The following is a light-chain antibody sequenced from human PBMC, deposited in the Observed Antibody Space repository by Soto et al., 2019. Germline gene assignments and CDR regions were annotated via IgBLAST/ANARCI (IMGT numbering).Light chain of an antibody. CDR2: DAS. J-gene: IGKJ1*01. CDR3: QQYYSFPRT. V-gene: IGKV1-12*01. CDR1: PNIWRL. Sequence: DIQLTQSPAYKYASVGGRVTLTCRASPNIWRLLAWYQQKPGKAPEPLIYDASSLQSGVPPRFSGSGSGTDFTLTISCLQSEDFATYYCQQYYSFPRTFGQGTKVDI.